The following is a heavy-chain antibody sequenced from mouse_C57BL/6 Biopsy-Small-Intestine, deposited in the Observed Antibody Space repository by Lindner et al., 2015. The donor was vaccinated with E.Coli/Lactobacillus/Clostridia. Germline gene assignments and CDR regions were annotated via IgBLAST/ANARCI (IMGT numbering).Heavy chain of an antibody. V-gene: IGHV1-63*01. D-gene: IGHD1-1*02. Sequence: VQLQESGPELVRPGTSVKMSCKASGYTFTHYWIGWAKQRPGHGLEWVGDIFPGGIYTNYNDEFKGKATLTADMSSSTVFLQFTSLTSEDSAIYYCARAHYGGAFDNWGQGTTLTVSS. J-gene: IGHJ2*01. CDR3: ARAHYGGAFDN. CDR2: IFPGGIYT. CDR1: GYTFTHYW.